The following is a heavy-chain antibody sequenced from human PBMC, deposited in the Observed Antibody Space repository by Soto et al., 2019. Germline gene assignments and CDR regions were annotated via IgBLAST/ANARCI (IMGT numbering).Heavy chain of an antibody. D-gene: IGHD6-6*01. CDR3: ARDPNSSSDWFDP. V-gene: IGHV1-69*13. CDR2: IIPIFGTA. Sequence: SVKVSCKASGGTFGSYAISWVRQAPGQGLEWMGGIIPIFGTANYAQKFQGRVTITADESTSTAYMEMSSLRSEDTAVYYCARDPNSSSDWFDPWGQGTLVTVSS. J-gene: IGHJ5*02. CDR1: GGTFGSYA.